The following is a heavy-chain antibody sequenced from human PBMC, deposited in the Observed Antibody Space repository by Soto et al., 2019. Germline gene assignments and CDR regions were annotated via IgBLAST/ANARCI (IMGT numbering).Heavy chain of an antibody. Sequence: ALVKFSCKASGYTFTSYYVHWVRQAPGQGLECMGIINPSGGITSYXXKFQGRVXXTGDRATSTVXVELGXVRSEDTAVYYCARNILGGTTDYRGPGTLVTVS. CDR3: ARNILGGTTDY. D-gene: IGHD3-9*01. CDR1: GYTFTSYY. CDR2: INPSGGIT. J-gene: IGHJ4*02. V-gene: IGHV1-46*01.